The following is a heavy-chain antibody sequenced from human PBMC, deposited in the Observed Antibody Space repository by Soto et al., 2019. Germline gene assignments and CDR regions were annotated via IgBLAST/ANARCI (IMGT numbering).Heavy chain of an antibody. Sequence: SGPTLVNPTETLTLTCTVSGFSLSNARTGVSWIRQPPGKALEWLAHIFSNDEKSYSTSLKSRLTISKDTSKSQVVLTMINMDPVDTATYYCARISTMVRGVKYYYGMDVWGQGTTVTVSS. CDR2: IFSNDEK. D-gene: IGHD3-10*01. J-gene: IGHJ6*02. CDR1: GFSLSNARTG. CDR3: ARISTMVRGVKYYYGMDV. V-gene: IGHV2-26*01.